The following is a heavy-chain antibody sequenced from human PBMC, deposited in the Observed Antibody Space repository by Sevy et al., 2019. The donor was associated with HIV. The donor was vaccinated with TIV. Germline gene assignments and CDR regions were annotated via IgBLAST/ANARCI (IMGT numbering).Heavy chain of an antibody. CDR2: TSGSGGST. J-gene: IGHJ4*02. CDR1: GFSFSNYG. D-gene: IGHD3-16*01. Sequence: GGSLRLSCEASGFSFSNYGTNWVRQAPGKGLEWVSGTSGSGGSTYYADSGKGRFTISRNNSKNTLYLQMNSLRAEDTAVYSCAKDGESYVWGSHYDYWGQGTLVTVSS. CDR3: AKDGESYVWGSHYDY. V-gene: IGHV3-23*01.